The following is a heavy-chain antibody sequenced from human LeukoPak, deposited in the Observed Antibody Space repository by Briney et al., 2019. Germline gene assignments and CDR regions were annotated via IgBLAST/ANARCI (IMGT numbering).Heavy chain of an antibody. CDR1: GFTFSSYA. D-gene: IGHD6-19*01. Sequence: GRSLRLSCAASGFTFSSYAMHWVRQAPGKGLEWVAVISYDGSNKYYADSVKGRFTISRGNSKNTLYLQMNSLRAEDTAVYYCARDHYSSGWPYYYYGMDVWGQGTTVTVSS. J-gene: IGHJ6*02. CDR3: ARDHYSSGWPYYYYGMDV. CDR2: ISYDGSNK. V-gene: IGHV3-30-3*01.